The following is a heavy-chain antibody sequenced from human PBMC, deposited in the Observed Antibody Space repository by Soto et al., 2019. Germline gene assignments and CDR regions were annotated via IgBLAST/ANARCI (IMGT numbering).Heavy chain of an antibody. Sequence: EVQLVESGGVVVQPGGSLRLSCAASGFTFDDYTMHWVRHAPGKGLEWVSLISWDGGSTYYADSVKGRFTISRDNSKNAMYLQMNSLSTEDTALYYCAKEEMMGAFDYLGQGTLGTVSS. CDR2: ISWDGGST. V-gene: IGHV3-43*01. J-gene: IGHJ4*02. CDR1: GFTFDDYT. CDR3: AKEEMMGAFDY. D-gene: IGHD1-26*01.